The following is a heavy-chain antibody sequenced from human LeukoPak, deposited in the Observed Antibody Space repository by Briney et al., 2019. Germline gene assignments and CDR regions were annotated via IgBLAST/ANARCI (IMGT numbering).Heavy chain of an antibody. CDR3: ARVNYDYYYYMDV. CDR2: IYYSGST. V-gene: IGHV4-30-4*08. J-gene: IGHJ6*03. D-gene: IGHD4-23*01. CDR1: GGSISSGDYY. Sequence: TSQTLSLTCTVSGGSISSGDYYWSWIRQPPGKGLEWIGYIYYSGSTYYNPSLKSRVTISVDTSKNQFSLKLSSVTAADTAVYYCARVNYDYYYYMDVRGKGTTVTVSS.